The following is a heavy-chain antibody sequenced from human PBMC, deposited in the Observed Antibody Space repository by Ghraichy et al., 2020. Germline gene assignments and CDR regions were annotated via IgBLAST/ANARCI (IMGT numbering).Heavy chain of an antibody. J-gene: IGHJ4*02. V-gene: IGHV3-23*01. CDR3: AKEGDFWSGYWGFDY. CDR1: GFTFSSHA. Sequence: GGSLRLSCAASGFTFSSHAMSWVRQAPGKGQEWVSGISGNGDTTYYADSVKGRFTISRDNSKNTLYLQMNSLRAEDTAVYYCAKEGDFWSGYWGFDYWGQGALVTVSP. CDR2: ISGNGDTT. D-gene: IGHD3-3*01.